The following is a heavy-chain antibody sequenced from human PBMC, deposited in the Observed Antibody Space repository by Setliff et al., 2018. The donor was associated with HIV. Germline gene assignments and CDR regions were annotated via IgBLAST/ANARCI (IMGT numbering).Heavy chain of an antibody. J-gene: IGHJ4*02. V-gene: IGHV4-38-2*02. CDR3: ATWGRNNWNYFSY. CDR1: HYSINSEYY. Sequence: SETLSLTCTVSHYSINSEYYWGWFRQPPGKGLEYIGSIYQSGSTYCSPSLKSRVSMSIDTSKDQFSLRLKSLTAADTAVYYCATWGRNNWNYFSYWGQGTLVTVSS. CDR2: IYQSGST. D-gene: IGHD1-20*01.